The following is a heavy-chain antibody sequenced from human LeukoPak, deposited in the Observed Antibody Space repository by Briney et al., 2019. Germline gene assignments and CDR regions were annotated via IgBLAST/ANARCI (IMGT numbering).Heavy chain of an antibody. CDR2: INLIGSGT. J-gene: IGHJ4*02. D-gene: IGHD5-18*01. CDR1: GSIFDDYG. V-gene: IGHV3-20*04. Sequence: RPGGSLRLSCAASGSIFDDYGMSCVRQAPGKGLEWISGINLIGSGTCYSDSVKGRFTISRDNAKNSLYLQMNSLRAEATAFYYCARVARGYSYGYEADYWGQGTLVTVSS. CDR3: ARVARGYSYGYEADY.